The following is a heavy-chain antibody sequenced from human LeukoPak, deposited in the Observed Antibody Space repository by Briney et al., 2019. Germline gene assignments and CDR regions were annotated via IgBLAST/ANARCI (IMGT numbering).Heavy chain of an antibody. V-gene: IGHV4-61*02. CDR3: VRDRYYDSSGYSLHSFDI. J-gene: IGHJ3*02. CDR2: IYTSGST. Sequence: SQTLSLTCTVSGGSISSGSYYWSWIRQPAGKGLEWIGRIYTSGSTNYNPSLKSRVTISVDTSKNQFSLKLSSVTAAETAVYYCVRDRYYDSSGYSLHSFDIWGQGTMVTVSS. CDR1: GGSISSGSYY. D-gene: IGHD3-22*01.